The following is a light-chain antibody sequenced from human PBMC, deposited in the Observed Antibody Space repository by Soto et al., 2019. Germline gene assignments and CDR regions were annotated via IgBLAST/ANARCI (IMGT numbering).Light chain of an antibody. CDR1: HSLMYSGGISY. Sequence: DVVMTQSPLSLPVTLGQPASISCRSSHSLMYSGGISYLSWFQQRPGQSPRRLIYKASNRDSWVPDRFSGSGSGTDFTLKISRVEADDVGVYYCMQGTHWPPGTLGQGTKLEIK. J-gene: IGKJ2*01. CDR2: KAS. V-gene: IGKV2-30*01. CDR3: MQGTHWPPGT.